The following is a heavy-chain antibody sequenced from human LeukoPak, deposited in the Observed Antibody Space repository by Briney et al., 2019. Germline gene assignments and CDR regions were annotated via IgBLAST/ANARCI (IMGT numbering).Heavy chain of an antibody. D-gene: IGHD2-2*01. Sequence: SETLSLTCAVYGGSFSGYYWSWIRQPPGKGLEWIGEINHSGSTNYNPSLKSRVTISVDTSKNQFSLKLSSVTAADTAVYYCARGGLVWDIVVVPAATRDNWFDPWGQGTLVTVSS. CDR3: ARGGLVWDIVVVPAATRDNWFDP. CDR2: INHSGST. V-gene: IGHV4-34*01. CDR1: GGSFSGYY. J-gene: IGHJ5*02.